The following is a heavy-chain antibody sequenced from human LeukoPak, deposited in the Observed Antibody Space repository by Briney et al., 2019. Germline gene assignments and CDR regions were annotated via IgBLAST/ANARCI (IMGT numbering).Heavy chain of an antibody. J-gene: IGHJ4*02. D-gene: IGHD5-18*01. Sequence: SETLSLTCDVSGVSINTCCYYWTWIRQPPGKGLEWIGYKYYSGSTRYNSSLRSRLTISLGSSKNQFSLRLTSVTAADTAVYYCARGRSYGFDFDSWGPGTLVIVSS. CDR1: GVSINTCCYY. CDR3: ARGRSYGFDFDS. V-gene: IGHV4-61*01. CDR2: KYYSGST.